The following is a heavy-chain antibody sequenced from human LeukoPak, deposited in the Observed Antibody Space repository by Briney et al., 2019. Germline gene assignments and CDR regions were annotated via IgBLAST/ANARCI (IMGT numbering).Heavy chain of an antibody. Sequence: GGSLRFSSAASGFTFCSYAMSWLRPGPGQGLEWVSAISGSGDSTYYADAVKGRFTISRDNSKNTLYLQMNSLRAEDTAVYYCAKSHRGYAPRRTYYYYMDVWGKGTTVTVSS. CDR1: GFTFCSYA. V-gene: IGHV3-23*01. D-gene: IGHD5-12*01. J-gene: IGHJ6*03. CDR3: AKSHRGYAPRRTYYYYMDV. CDR2: ISGSGDST.